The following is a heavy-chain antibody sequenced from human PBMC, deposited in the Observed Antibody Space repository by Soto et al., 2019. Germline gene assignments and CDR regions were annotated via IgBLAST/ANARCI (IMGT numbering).Heavy chain of an antibody. CDR2: IKSKSDGGTT. J-gene: IGHJ4*02. CDR1: GLTYSNAW. V-gene: IGHV3-15*07. Sequence: GGSLGLSCAASGLTYSNAWMNWVRQATGKGLEWVGRIKSKSDGGTTDYTAPVKGRFTISRDDSKNTLYLQMNSLKTEDKAVYYCTTVRPFLDSWGQGTLVTVPS. CDR3: TTVRPFLDS. D-gene: IGHD3-3*01.